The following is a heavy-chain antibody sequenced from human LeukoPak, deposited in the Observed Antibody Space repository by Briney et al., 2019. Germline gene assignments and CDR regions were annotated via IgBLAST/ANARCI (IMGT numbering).Heavy chain of an antibody. CDR3: ARFTYLGSSRLYYFDS. CDR2: IKQDESEK. CDR1: GFTFSNYW. D-gene: IGHD2-2*01. J-gene: IGHJ4*02. V-gene: IGHV3-7*01. Sequence: PGGSPRLSCAASGFTFSNYWISWVRQAPGKGLEWVANIKQDESEKYHVDSVKGRFTIARDNANNSLYLQMNSLRAEDTAVYYCARFTYLGSSRLYYFDSWGQGTLVTVSS.